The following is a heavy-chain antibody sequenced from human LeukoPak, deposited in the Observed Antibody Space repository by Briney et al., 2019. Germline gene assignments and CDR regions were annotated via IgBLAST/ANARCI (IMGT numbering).Heavy chain of an antibody. CDR2: IRSKANSYAT. CDR1: GFTFSGSA. D-gene: IGHD6-13*01. Sequence: PGGSLRLSCAASGFTFSGSAMHWVRQASGKGLEWVGRIRSKANSYATAYAASVKGRFTNSRDDSKNTAYLQMNSLKTEDTAVYYCTRHQITAAADDYWGQGTLVTVSS. CDR3: TRHQITAAADDY. V-gene: IGHV3-73*01. J-gene: IGHJ4*02.